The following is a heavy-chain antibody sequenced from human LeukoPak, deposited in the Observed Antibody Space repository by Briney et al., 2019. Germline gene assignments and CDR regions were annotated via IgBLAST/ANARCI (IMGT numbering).Heavy chain of an antibody. Sequence: QAGGSLRLSCVASGLTPSSCAMTWVRQAPGKGLEWVSGISGSGGSTFYADSVKGRFTISRDNSKNMLYLQMHSLRVEDTATYYCAARPTSEAVAPSDYWGQGTLVTVSS. CDR3: AARPTSEAVAPSDY. V-gene: IGHV3-23*01. CDR2: ISGSGGST. J-gene: IGHJ4*02. CDR1: GLTPSSCA. D-gene: IGHD6-19*01.